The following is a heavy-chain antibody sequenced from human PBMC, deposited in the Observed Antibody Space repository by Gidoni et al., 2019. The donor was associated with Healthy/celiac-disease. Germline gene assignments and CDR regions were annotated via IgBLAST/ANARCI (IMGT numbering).Heavy chain of an antibody. CDR2: IKSKTDSGTT. CDR1: GSTFSNAW. J-gene: IGHJ3*02. V-gene: IGHV3-15*01. Sequence: EVQLVESGGGLVKPGGSLSLSCAASGSTFSNAWMSWVPQAPGKGLGWVGRIKSKTDSGTTDYAAPVKGRFTISRDDSKNTLYLQMNSLKTEDTAVYYGTTDPVLLWFGEQYDAFDIWGQGTMVTVSS. D-gene: IGHD3-10*01. CDR3: TTDPVLLWFGEQYDAFDI.